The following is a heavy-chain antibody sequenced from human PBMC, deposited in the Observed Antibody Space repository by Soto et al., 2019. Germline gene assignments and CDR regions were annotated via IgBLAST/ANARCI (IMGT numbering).Heavy chain of an antibody. Sequence: EVQLLESGGDLIQPGGSLRLSCAASGFTFNIYDMTWVRQAPGKGLEWVSAISRYGDFTYYAGSVEGRFTISRDNSKNTLYLQMNSLRAEDTAVYYRAKDRYLDHDSRGYLFDNWGQGTLVTVSS. CDR2: ISRYGDFT. D-gene: IGHD3-22*01. CDR3: AKDRYLDHDSRGYLFDN. V-gene: IGHV3-23*01. J-gene: IGHJ4*02. CDR1: GFTFNIYD.